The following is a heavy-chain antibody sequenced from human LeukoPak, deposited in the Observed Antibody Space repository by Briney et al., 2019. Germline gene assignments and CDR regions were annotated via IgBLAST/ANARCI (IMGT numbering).Heavy chain of an antibody. CDR2: ISSSSSYI. Sequence: GGSLRLSCAASGFTFSSYSMNWVRQAPGKGLEWVSSISSSSSYIYYADSVKGRFTIPRDNAKNSLYLQMNSLRAEDTAVDYCARHIAAAGTDFDYWGQGALVTVSS. D-gene: IGHD6-13*01. CDR3: ARHIAAAGTDFDY. J-gene: IGHJ4*02. V-gene: IGHV3-21*01. CDR1: GFTFSSYS.